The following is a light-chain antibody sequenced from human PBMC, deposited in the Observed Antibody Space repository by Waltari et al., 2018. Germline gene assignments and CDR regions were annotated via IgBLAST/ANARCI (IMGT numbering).Light chain of an antibody. CDR1: SGSVSTTSY. CDR2: KGN. Sequence: QAVVTQEPSLSVSPGGTVTLTCALSSGSVSTTSYATWYQQTPGQPPRTLVYKGNARSSGVPDLFSGSILGNTAALTITGAQADDESAYYCSLYLGSGIWVFGGGTKLTVL. V-gene: IGLV8-61*01. J-gene: IGLJ3*02. CDR3: SLYLGSGIWV.